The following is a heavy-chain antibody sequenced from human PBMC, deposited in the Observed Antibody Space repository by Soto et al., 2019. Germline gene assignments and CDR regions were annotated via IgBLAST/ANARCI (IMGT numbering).Heavy chain of an antibody. CDR1: GFTFSSYS. Sequence: GGSLRLSCAASGFTFSSYSMNWVRQAPGKGLEWVSYISSSSSTIYYADSVKGRFTISRDNAKNSLYLQMNSLRAEDTAVYYCARDHRIAARPGEGYYYMDVWGKGTTVTVSS. CDR2: ISSSSSTI. J-gene: IGHJ6*03. D-gene: IGHD6-6*01. CDR3: ARDHRIAARPGEGYYYMDV. V-gene: IGHV3-48*04.